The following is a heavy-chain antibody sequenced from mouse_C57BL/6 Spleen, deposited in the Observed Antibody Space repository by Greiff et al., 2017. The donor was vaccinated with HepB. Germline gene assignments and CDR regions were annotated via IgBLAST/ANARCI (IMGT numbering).Heavy chain of an antibody. D-gene: IGHD2-4*01. Sequence: EVMLVESGGGLVQPGGSLSLSCAASGFTFTDYYMSWVRQPPGKALEWLGFIRNKANGYTTEYSASVKGRFTISRDNSQSILYLQMNALRAEDSATYYCARYGGDYDERDYFDYWGQGTTLTVSS. V-gene: IGHV7-3*01. CDR2: IRNKANGYTT. CDR1: GFTFTDYY. J-gene: IGHJ2*01. CDR3: ARYGGDYDERDYFDY.